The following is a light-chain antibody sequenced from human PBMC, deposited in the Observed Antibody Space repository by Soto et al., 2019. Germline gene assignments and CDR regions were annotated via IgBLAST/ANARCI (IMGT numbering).Light chain of an antibody. CDR2: DAS. CDR3: QQYDSYPWT. J-gene: IGKJ1*01. Sequence: DIQMTQSPSTLYASVGDRVTITCRASQSINKWLAWYHQKPGKAPKLLIYDASSLNSGAPSRFSVRGSGTEFTHTISSVQPDDFAAYYCQQYDSYPWTFGQGTKVEIK. CDR1: QSINKW. V-gene: IGKV1-5*01.